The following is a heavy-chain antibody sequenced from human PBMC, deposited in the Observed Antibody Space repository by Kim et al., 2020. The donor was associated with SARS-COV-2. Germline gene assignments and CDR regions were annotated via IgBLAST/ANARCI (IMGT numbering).Heavy chain of an antibody. V-gene: IGHV3-74*03. CDR1: GFSFSSYW. CDR3: ARDPGRKLVRGVIITDDGFDI. CDR2: INPDGTTT. J-gene: IGHJ3*02. Sequence: GGSLRLSCAASGFSFSSYWMHWVRQSAGKGLVWVSRINPDGTTTTYDDSVKGRFTVSRDNAKNTLFLQMNGLRAEDTAVYYCARDPGRKLVRGVIITDDGFDIWGQGTRVTVSS. D-gene: IGHD3-10*01.